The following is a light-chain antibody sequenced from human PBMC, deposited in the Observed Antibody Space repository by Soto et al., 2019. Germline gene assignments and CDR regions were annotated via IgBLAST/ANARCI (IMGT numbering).Light chain of an antibody. CDR2: AAS. CDR1: QSISNH. J-gene: IGKJ1*01. Sequence: DIHMTQSLSSLSASVEHRVIIPCRASQSISNHLNWYQQKPGKAPKLLIFAASSLQSGVPSRFSGSRSGPDFTLTISSLQPEDFATYYCQQSYSSPPTFGQGTKVDIK. V-gene: IGKV1-39*01. CDR3: QQSYSSPPT.